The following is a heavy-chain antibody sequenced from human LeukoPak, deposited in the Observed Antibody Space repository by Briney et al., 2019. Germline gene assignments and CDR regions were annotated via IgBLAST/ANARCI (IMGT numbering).Heavy chain of an antibody. CDR1: GYSFTNYW. V-gene: IGHV5-51*01. CDR2: FSPGDSDS. J-gene: IGHJ5*02. D-gene: IGHD1-26*01. CDR3: VRGNSATYFDWFDP. Sequence: GESLKISCQGSGYSFTNYWIGWVRQMPGKDLEWMGIFSPGDSDSRYSPSFRGQVTISADKSISTVYLQWSSLKASDTAIYYCVRGNSATYFDWFDPWGQGTLVTVSS.